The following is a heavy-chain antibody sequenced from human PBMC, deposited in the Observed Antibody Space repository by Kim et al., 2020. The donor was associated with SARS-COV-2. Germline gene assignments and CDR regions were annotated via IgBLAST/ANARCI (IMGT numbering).Heavy chain of an antibody. Sequence: GGSLRLSCAASGFTFSSYAMHWVRQAPGKGLEWVAVISYDGSNKYYADSVKGRFTISRDNSKNTLYLQMNSLRAEDTAVYYCARGASRSVVTPFDYWGQGTLVTVSS. J-gene: IGHJ4*02. CDR1: GFTFSSYA. CDR2: ISYDGSNK. CDR3: ARGASRSVVTPFDY. V-gene: IGHV3-30*04. D-gene: IGHD2-21*02.